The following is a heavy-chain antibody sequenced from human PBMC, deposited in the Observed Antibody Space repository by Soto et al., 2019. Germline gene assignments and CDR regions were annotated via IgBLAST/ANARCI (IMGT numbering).Heavy chain of an antibody. CDR1: GFTFSSYS. V-gene: IGHV3-21*01. CDR2: ISSSSSYI. J-gene: IGHJ4*02. Sequence: LRLSCAASGFTFSSYSMNWVRQAPGKGLEWVSSISSSSSYIYYADSVKGRFTISRDNAKNSLYLQMNSLRAEDTAVYYCARVRGYSYGSFDYWGQGTLVTVSS. CDR3: ARVRGYSYGSFDY. D-gene: IGHD5-18*01.